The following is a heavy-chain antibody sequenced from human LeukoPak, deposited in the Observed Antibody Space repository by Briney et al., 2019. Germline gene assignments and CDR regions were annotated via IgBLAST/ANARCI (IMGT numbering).Heavy chain of an antibody. CDR3: ARHDNDDDFDY. CDR1: GYTFTRYA. J-gene: IGHJ4*02. D-gene: IGHD3-16*01. Sequence: ASVKVSCKASGYTFTRYAINWLRQAPGQGLEWMGWINMYTANPAYAQGFTERFVFSLDTTVTTAYLQISNLKTEDTAVYYCARHDNDDDFDYWGQGTLVTVSS. V-gene: IGHV7-4-1*02. CDR2: INMYTANP.